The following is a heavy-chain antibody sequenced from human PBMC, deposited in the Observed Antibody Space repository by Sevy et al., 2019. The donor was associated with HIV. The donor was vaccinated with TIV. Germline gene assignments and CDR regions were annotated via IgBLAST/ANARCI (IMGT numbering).Heavy chain of an antibody. CDR1: GYTLTELS. V-gene: IGHV1-24*01. CDR3: ATDLSSWAQKFDY. CDR2: FDPEDGET. D-gene: IGHD6-13*01. J-gene: IGHJ4*02. Sequence: ASVKVSCKVSGYTLTELSMHWVRQAPGKELEWMGGFDPEDGETIYAQKFQGRVTMTEDTSTDTAYMELSSLRSEDTAVYYCATDLSSWAQKFDYWGQGTLVTVSS.